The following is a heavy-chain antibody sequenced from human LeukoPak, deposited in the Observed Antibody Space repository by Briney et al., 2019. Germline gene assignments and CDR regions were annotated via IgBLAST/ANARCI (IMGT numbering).Heavy chain of an antibody. Sequence: SETLSLTCTVSGGSIGSYYWSWIRQPPGKGLEWIGYIYYSGSTNYNPSLKSRVTISVDTSKNQFSLKLSSVTAADTAVYYCARGAVAAKGIDYWGQGTLVTVSS. D-gene: IGHD6-19*01. CDR2: IYYSGST. J-gene: IGHJ4*02. V-gene: IGHV4-59*01. CDR3: ARGAVAAKGIDY. CDR1: GGSIGSYY.